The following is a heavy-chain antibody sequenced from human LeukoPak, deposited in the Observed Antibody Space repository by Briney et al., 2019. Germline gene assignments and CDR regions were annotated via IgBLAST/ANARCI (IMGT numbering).Heavy chain of an antibody. J-gene: IGHJ4*02. CDR2: IYYSGST. V-gene: IGHV4-39*07. Sequence: SETLSLTCTVSGGSISSSSYYWGWIRQPPGKGLEWIGSIYYSGSTYYNPSLKSRVSISVDTSKNQFSLKLSSVTAADTAVYYCTRANGYGLIDYWGQGTLVTVSS. CDR3: TRANGYGLIDY. CDR1: GGSISSSSYY. D-gene: IGHD3-10*01.